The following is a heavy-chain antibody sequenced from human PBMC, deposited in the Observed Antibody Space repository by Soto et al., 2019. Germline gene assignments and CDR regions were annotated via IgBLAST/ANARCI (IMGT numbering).Heavy chain of an antibody. D-gene: IGHD3-22*01. J-gene: IGHJ6*02. CDR2: IIPIFGTA. V-gene: IGHV1-69*13. CDR1: GGTFSSYA. Sequence: ASXKVSCKASGGTFSSYAIGWVRQAPGQGLEWMGGIIPIFGTASYAQKFQGRVTITADESTSTAYMELSSLRSEDTAVYYCASSYYDSSGYQPNLYYYYYYGMDVWGQGTTVTVSS. CDR3: ASSYYDSSGYQPNLYYYYYYGMDV.